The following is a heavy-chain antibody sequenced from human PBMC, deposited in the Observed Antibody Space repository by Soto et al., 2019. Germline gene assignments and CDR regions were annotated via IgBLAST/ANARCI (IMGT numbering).Heavy chain of an antibody. CDR1: GGSISSSSYY. Sequence: QLQLQESGPGLVKPSETLSLTCTVSGGSISSSSYYWGWIRQPPGKGLEWIGSIYYSGSTYYNPSLKSRVTISVDTSKNQFSLKLSSVTAADTAVYYCARQGRRYSSSWYYFDYWGQGTLVTVSS. CDR3: ARQGRRYSSSWYYFDY. D-gene: IGHD6-13*01. CDR2: IYYSGST. V-gene: IGHV4-39*01. J-gene: IGHJ4*02.